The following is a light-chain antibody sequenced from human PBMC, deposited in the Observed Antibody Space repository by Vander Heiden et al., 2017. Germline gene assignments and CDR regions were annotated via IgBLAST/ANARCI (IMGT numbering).Light chain of an antibody. Sequence: SSELTQPPSVSVPPGQTARITCSGDKLGDKYACWYQQKPGQSPVLVIYQDSKRPSGIPERFSGSNSGNTATLTISGTQAMDEADYYCQAWDSSYVVFGGGTKLTVL. CDR2: QDS. V-gene: IGLV3-1*01. J-gene: IGLJ2*01. CDR3: QAWDSSYVV. CDR1: KLGDKY.